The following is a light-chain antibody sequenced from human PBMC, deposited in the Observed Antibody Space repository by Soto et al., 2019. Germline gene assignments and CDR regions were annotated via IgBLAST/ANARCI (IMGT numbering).Light chain of an antibody. CDR3: AAWEDSLKGGV. CDR2: ANN. Sequence: QAVVTQPPSASGTPGQRVTISCSGSSSNIGSENVNWYQQVPGTAPKLLIYANNQRPSGVPDRFSVSKSGTSASRAIGGLQSEDEADYYCAAWEDSLKGGVFGGGTQLTVL. V-gene: IGLV1-44*01. J-gene: IGLJ3*02. CDR1: SSNIGSEN.